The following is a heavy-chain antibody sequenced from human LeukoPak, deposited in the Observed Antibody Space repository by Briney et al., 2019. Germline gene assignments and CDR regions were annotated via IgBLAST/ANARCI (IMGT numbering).Heavy chain of an antibody. CDR3: ARIGGIGGDYFDY. CDR1: GDSISSYY. J-gene: IGHJ4*02. D-gene: IGHD1-26*01. Sequence: SETLSLTCTVSGDSISSYYWSWIRQPPGKGLEWIGYIYYSGSTNYNPSLKSRVTISVDTSKNQFSLKLSSVTAADTAVYYCARIGGIGGDYFDYWGQGTLVTVSS. CDR2: IYYSGST. V-gene: IGHV4-59*01.